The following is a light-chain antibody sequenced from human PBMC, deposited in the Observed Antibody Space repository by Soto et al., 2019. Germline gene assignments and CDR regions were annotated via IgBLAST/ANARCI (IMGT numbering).Light chain of an antibody. Sequence: IQVTQSPSSLSASVGDRVTITCRASQSISRHLNWYQQKPGKAPKMLIYAASSLQSGVPSRFSGSGFGTDFTLTISRLQTEDSAIYYCQQADTFTITFGQGTQVDIK. CDR3: QQADTFTIT. J-gene: IGKJ5*01. CDR2: AAS. CDR1: QSISRH. V-gene: IGKV1-39*01.